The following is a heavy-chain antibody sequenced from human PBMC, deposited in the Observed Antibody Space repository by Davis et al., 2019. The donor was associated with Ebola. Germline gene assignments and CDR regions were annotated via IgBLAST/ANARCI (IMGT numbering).Heavy chain of an antibody. D-gene: IGHD1-26*01. CDR1: GFTFIDYY. J-gene: IGHJ4*02. Sequence: GGSLRLSCAASGFTFIDYYMNWIRQVPGKGLEWIAYITPSSDLIYYADAVKGRFSISRDNAKNSLYLHMNSLRADDTAVYYCARQAGRWEPFDRWGQGALVTVSS. V-gene: IGHV3-11*01. CDR3: ARQAGRWEPFDR. CDR2: ITPSSDLI.